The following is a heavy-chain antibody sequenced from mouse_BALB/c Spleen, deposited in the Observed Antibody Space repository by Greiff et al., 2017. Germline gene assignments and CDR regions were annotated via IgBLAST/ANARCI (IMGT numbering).Heavy chain of an antibody. CDR1: GFTFSSYT. Sequence: EVKLMESGGGLVQPGGSLKLSCAASGFTFSSYTMSWVRQTPEKRLEWVAYISNGGGSTYYPDTVKGRFTISRDNAKNTLYLQMSSLKSEDTAMYYCARVYRYEDYYAMDYWGQGTSVTVSS. D-gene: IGHD2-14*01. V-gene: IGHV5-12-2*01. CDR2: ISNGGGST. J-gene: IGHJ4*01. CDR3: ARVYRYEDYYAMDY.